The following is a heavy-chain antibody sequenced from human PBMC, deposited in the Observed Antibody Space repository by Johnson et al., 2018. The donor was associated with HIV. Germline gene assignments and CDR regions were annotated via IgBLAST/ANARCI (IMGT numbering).Heavy chain of an antibody. Sequence: MQLVESGGGVVRPGGSLRLSCAASGFTFDDHGMSWVRQGSGKGLEWVSRSNSDGTSTSYADSVKGRFTISTDKAKNTLHLQMNSLRVEDTAVYYCAREWGVMTFGGVIPSNAFDIWCQGTMVTVSS. CDR2: SNSDGTST. CDR3: AREWGVMTFGGVIPSNAFDI. J-gene: IGHJ3*02. CDR1: GFTFDDHG. V-gene: IGHV3-20*04. D-gene: IGHD3-16*01.